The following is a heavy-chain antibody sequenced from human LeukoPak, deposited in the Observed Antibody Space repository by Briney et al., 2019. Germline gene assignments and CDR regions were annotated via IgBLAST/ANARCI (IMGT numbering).Heavy chain of an antibody. CDR3: ARWARYCSSGSCYSWFDP. Sequence: GGSLRLSCAASGFTSRSYWMSWVRQAPGKGLEWVANMKLDGSEEYYVDSVKGRFTISSDNAKNSLYLQMNSLRVDDTAVYYCARWARYCSSGSCYSWFDPWGQGTLVTVSS. J-gene: IGHJ5*02. D-gene: IGHD2-15*01. V-gene: IGHV3-7*01. CDR1: GFTSRSYW. CDR2: MKLDGSEE.